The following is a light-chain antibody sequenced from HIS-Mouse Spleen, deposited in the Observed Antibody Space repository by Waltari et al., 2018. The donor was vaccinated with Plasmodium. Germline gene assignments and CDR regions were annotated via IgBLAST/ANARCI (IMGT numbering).Light chain of an antibody. CDR2: DDS. CDR3: QVWDSSSDHVV. J-gene: IGLJ2*01. CDR1: NIGSKI. V-gene: IGLV3-21*03. Sequence: SYVLTQPPSVSVAPGKTARLTWGGTNIGSKILPWYQQKPGQAPVLVVYDDSDRPSGIPERFSGSNSGNTATLTISRVEAGDEADYYCQVWDSSSDHVVFGGGTKLTVL.